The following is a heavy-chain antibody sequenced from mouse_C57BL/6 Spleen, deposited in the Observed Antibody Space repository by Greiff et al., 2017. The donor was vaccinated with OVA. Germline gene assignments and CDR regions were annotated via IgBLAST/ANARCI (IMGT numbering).Heavy chain of an antibody. V-gene: IGHV1-64*01. D-gene: IGHD2-5*01. Sequence: QVQLQQPGAELVKPGASVTLSCKASGYTFTSYWMHWVKQRPGQGLEWIGMIHPNSGSTNYNEKFKSKATLTVDKSSSTAYMQLSSLTSEDSAVYYCARSDLYYSNPYFDYWGQGTTLTVSS. CDR1: GYTFTSYW. CDR3: ARSDLYYSNPYFDY. J-gene: IGHJ2*01. CDR2: IHPNSGST.